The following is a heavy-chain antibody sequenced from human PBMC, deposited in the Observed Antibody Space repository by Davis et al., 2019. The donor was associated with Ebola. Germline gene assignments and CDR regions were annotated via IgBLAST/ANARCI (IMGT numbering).Heavy chain of an antibody. Sequence: PSETLSLTCAVSGGSISSGGYSWSWIRQPPGKGLEWIGYIYHSGSTYYNPSLKSRVTISVDRSKNQFSLKLSSVTAADTAVYYCARSNPGYYDFWSGLGNWFDPWGQGTLVTVSS. D-gene: IGHD3-3*01. CDR3: ARSNPGYYDFWSGLGNWFDP. J-gene: IGHJ5*02. CDR2: IYHSGST. CDR1: GGSISSGGYS. V-gene: IGHV4-30-2*01.